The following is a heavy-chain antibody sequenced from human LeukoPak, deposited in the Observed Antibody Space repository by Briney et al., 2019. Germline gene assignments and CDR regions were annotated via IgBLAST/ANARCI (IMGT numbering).Heavy chain of an antibody. V-gene: IGHV3-53*01. CDR1: GFTVSSNY. CDR3: ARDLQVTNCGDDCYPHWYFDF. Sequence: GGSLRLSCAASGFTVSSNYMSWVRQAPGKGLEWVSVIYSGGSTYYADSVKGRFTISRGNSKNTLYLQMNSLRAEDTAVYYCARDLQVTNCGDDCYPHWYFDFWGRGTLVTVSS. D-gene: IGHD2-21*02. J-gene: IGHJ2*01. CDR2: IYSGGST.